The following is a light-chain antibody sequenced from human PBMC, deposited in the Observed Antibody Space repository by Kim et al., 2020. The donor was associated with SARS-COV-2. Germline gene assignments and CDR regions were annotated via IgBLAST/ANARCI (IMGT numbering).Light chain of an antibody. CDR1: SNNVGNQG. J-gene: IGLJ3*02. CDR2: RNN. Sequence: QAGLTQPPSVSKGLRQTATLTCTGNSNNVGNQGAAWLQQHQGHPPKLLSYRNNNRPSGISERLSASRSVNTASLTITGLQPEDEADYYCSAWDSSLSAWVFGGGPQRT. CDR3: SAWDSSLSAWV. V-gene: IGLV10-54*01.